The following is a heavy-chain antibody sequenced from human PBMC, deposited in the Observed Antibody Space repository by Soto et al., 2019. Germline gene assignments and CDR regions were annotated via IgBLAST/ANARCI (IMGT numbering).Heavy chain of an antibody. CDR2: ISSSSSYI. D-gene: IGHD6-13*01. V-gene: IGHV3-21*01. CDR3: ARGRGAAGTDSVQYYGMDV. Sequence: EVQLVESGGGLVKPGGSLRLSCAASGFTFSSYSMNWVRQAPGKGLEWVSSISSSSSYIYYADSVKGRFTISRDNAKNSMYLQMNSLRAEDTAVYYCARGRGAAGTDSVQYYGMDVWCQGTTVTVSS. J-gene: IGHJ6*02. CDR1: GFTFSSYS.